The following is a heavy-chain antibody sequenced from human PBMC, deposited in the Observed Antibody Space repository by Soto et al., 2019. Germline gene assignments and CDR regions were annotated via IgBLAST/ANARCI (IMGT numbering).Heavy chain of an antibody. CDR3: AKVSIVVPAAMEVYFDY. V-gene: IGHV3-23*01. D-gene: IGHD2-2*01. CDR1: GITFSSYA. CDR2: ISGSGGST. J-gene: IGHJ4*02. Sequence: EVQLLESGGGLVQPGGSLRLSCAASGITFSSYAMSWVRQAPGKGLEWVSAISGSGGSTYYADSVKGRFTISRDNSKNTLYLQMNSLRAEDTAVYYCAKVSIVVPAAMEVYFDYWGQGTLVSVSS.